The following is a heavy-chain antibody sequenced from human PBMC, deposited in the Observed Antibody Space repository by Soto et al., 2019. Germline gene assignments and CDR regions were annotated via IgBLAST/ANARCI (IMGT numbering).Heavy chain of an antibody. CDR3: PRLGYCSGGSCGPFDY. D-gene: IGHD2-15*01. CDR2: IYPGDSDT. V-gene: IGHV5-51*01. CDR1: GYSFTSYW. Sequence: GESLKISCKGSGYSFTSYWIGWVRQMPGKGLEWMGIIYPGDSDTRYSPSFQGQVTISADKSISTAYLQWSSLKASDTAMYYCPRLGYCSGGSCGPFDYWGQGTLVTVSS. J-gene: IGHJ4*02.